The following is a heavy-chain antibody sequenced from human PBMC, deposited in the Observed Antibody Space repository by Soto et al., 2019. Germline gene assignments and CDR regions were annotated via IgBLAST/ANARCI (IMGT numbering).Heavy chain of an antibody. D-gene: IGHD1-26*01. Sequence: EVQLLESGGGLVQPGGSLRLSCAASGFTFSSYVMTWVRQAPGKGLEWVSAVSGRGGSTYYADSVKGRFTISRDNSKNTLDLQMTSLGAEDTAVYYCAKDLYIMGATPRGAWFDPWGQGTLVTVSS. CDR2: VSGRGGST. V-gene: IGHV3-23*01. CDR1: GFTFSSYV. CDR3: AKDLYIMGATPRGAWFDP. J-gene: IGHJ5*02.